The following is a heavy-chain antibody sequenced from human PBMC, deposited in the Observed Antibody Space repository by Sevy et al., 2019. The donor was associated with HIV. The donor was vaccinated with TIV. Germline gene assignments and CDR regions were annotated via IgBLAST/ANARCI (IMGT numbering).Heavy chain of an antibody. Sequence: GGSLRLSCAASGFSISPYAFHWVRQAPGKGLEWVALKSYDGSTRYYADSAKGRFAISKDNSNNTLYLQMNSLRIEDTAIYYCARDAGYRTGWYAGYWGQGTLVTVSS. CDR1: GFSISPYA. D-gene: IGHD6-19*01. CDR2: KSYDGSTR. CDR3: ARDAGYRTGWYAGY. V-gene: IGHV3-30*09. J-gene: IGHJ4*02.